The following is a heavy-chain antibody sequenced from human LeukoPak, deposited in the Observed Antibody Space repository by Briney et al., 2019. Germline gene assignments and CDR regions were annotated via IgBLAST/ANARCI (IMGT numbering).Heavy chain of an antibody. CDR3: ARDSTGTSESDY. Sequence: SVKVSCEASGGTFSSYAISWVRQAPGQGLEWMGRIIPIFGIANYAQKFQGRVTITADKSTSTAYMELSSLRSEDTAVYYCARDSTGTSESDYWGQGTLVTVSS. CDR1: GGTFSSYA. V-gene: IGHV1-69*04. J-gene: IGHJ4*02. D-gene: IGHD1-1*01. CDR2: IIPIFGIA.